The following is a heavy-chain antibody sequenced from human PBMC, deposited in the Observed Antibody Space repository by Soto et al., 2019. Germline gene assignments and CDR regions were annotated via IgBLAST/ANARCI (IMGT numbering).Heavy chain of an antibody. CDR3: AKDQLGLRFLDYGMDV. CDR1: GFTFSSYG. CDR2: ISYDGSNK. J-gene: IGHJ6*02. D-gene: IGHD3-3*01. Sequence: HPGGSLRLSCAASGFTFSSYGMHWVRQAPGKGLEWVAVISYDGSNKYYADSVKGRFTISRDNSKNTLYLQMNSLRAEDTAVYYCAKDQLGLRFLDYGMDVWGQGTTVTVS. V-gene: IGHV3-30*18.